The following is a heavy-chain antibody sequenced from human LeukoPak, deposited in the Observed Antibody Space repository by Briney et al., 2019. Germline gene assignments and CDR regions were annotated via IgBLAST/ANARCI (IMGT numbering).Heavy chain of an antibody. CDR3: AKAGKQWLADYYYYYYMDV. CDR2: VSDSGTT. CDR1: GGSISRYY. D-gene: IGHD6-19*01. J-gene: IGHJ6*03. Sequence: SETLSLTCTVSGGSISRYYWSWIRQPPGKGLEWFGYVSDSGTTNYNPSLKSRVTISVDTSKNHFSLKLTSVTAADTAVYYCAKAGKQWLADYYYYYYMDVWGKGTTVTISS. V-gene: IGHV4-59*01.